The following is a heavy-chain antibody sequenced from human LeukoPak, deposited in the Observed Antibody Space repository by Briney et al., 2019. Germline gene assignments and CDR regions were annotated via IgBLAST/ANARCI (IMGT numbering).Heavy chain of an antibody. D-gene: IGHD6-13*01. V-gene: IGHV3-30*02. Sequence: GGSLRPSCAASGFTLSNYGMHWVRQAPGKGLEWVTFIQYDGSNKYYADSVKGRFTISRDNSKNTLYLQMNSLRAEDTAAYYCAKAITAGGVSGSDAFDIWGQGTMVTVSS. CDR2: IQYDGSNK. CDR1: GFTLSNYG. CDR3: AKAITAGGVSGSDAFDI. J-gene: IGHJ3*02.